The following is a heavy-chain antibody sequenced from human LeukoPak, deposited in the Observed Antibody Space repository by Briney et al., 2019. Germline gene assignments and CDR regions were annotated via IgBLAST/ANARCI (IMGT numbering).Heavy chain of an antibody. D-gene: IGHD6-13*01. CDR2: IYHSGIT. J-gene: IGHJ4*02. CDR3: ARDRVLGYYFDY. V-gene: IGHV4-38-2*02. Sequence: SETLSLTCAVSGHSISSGHYWGWIRQPPGKGLEWIGSIYHSGITYYNPSLKSRVTISVDTSKNQFSLKLSSVTAADTAVYYCARDRVLGYYFDYWGQGTLVTVSS. CDR1: GHSISSGHY.